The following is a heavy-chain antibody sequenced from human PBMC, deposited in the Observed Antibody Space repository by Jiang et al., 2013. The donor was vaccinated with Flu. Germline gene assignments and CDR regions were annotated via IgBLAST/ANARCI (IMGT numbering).Heavy chain of an antibody. J-gene: IGHJ5*02. D-gene: IGHD3-10*02. CDR2: VTHSGRT. CDR1: GDSINSGGHS. V-gene: IGHV4-30-2*01. Sequence: GSGLVKPSQTLSLTCAVSGDSINSGGHSWSWIRQPPGKGLEWIGYVTHSGRTYYNPSLKGRVSISGDTSKNQFSLKLNSVTAADTAVYYCTRETSRDQILSSSSSWFDPWAREPWSPSP. CDR3: TRETSRDQILSSSSSWFDP.